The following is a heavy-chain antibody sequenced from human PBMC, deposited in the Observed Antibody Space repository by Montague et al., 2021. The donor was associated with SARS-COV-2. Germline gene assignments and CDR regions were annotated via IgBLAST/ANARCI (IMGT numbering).Heavy chain of an antibody. J-gene: IGHJ3*02. D-gene: IGHD3-9*01. CDR3: ASSGITLTGLDAFDI. CDR2: TYYRSKWDS. V-gene: IGHV6-1*01. Sequence: CAISGDSVSNKSVAWNWIRQSPSRGLEWLGRTYYRSKWDSDYAESVKRRLVITPDTSKNQVSLQLNSVIPEDTAVYFCASSGITLTGLDAFDIWGQGTTVTVSS. CDR1: GDSVSNKSVA.